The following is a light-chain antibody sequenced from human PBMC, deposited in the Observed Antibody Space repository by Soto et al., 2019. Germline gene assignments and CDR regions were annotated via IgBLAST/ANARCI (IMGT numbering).Light chain of an antibody. V-gene: IGLV1-44*01. CDR2: SNN. CDR1: SSKIGSNT. Sequence: QSVLTQPPSASGTPGQRVTISCSGSSSKIGSNTVNWYQQLPGTAPKLLIYSNNQRPSGVPDRFSGSKSGTSASLAISGLQSEDEADYYCAAWDDSLNGPVFGGGTKLTV. J-gene: IGLJ2*01. CDR3: AAWDDSLNGPV.